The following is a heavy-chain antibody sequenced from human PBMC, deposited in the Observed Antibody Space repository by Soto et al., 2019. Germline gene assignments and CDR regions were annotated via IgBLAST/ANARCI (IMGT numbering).Heavy chain of an antibody. Sequence: GGSLRLSCAASGFTVISKYMSWGRPAPGKGLEWVSVIYSGGSTYYADSVKGRFTISRDNSKNTLYLQMNSLRAEDTAVYYCARSLILNTVGNFDYWGQGTLVTVSS. CDR1: GFTVISKY. D-gene: IGHD4-17*01. V-gene: IGHV3-66*01. J-gene: IGHJ4*02. CDR2: IYSGGST. CDR3: ARSLILNTVGNFDY.